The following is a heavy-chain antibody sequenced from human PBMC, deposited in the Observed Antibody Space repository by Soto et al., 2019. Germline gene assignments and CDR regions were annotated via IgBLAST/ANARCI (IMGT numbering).Heavy chain of an antibody. D-gene: IGHD2-21*02. CDR2: IYYSGST. CDR3: ARDRIWGSYCGGDCTPMFDP. Sequence: QVQLQESGPGLVKPSQTLSLTCTVSGGSISSGDYYWSWIRQPPGKGLEWIGYIYYSGSTYYNPSLKSRVTISVDTSKNQFSLKLSSVTAADTAVYYCARDRIWGSYCGGDCTPMFDPWGQGTLVTVSS. J-gene: IGHJ5*02. CDR1: GGSISSGDYY. V-gene: IGHV4-30-4*01.